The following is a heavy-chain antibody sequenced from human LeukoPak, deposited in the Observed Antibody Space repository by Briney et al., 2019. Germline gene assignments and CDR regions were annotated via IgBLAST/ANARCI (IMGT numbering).Heavy chain of an antibody. D-gene: IGHD5-24*01. J-gene: IGHJ4*02. CDR1: GGSISSSNFY. CDR3: ARVRGGTYNHYFDY. V-gene: IGHV4-39*07. CDR2: IYYSGST. Sequence: SETLSLTCTVSGGSISSSNFYWGWIRQPPGKGLEWIGSIYYSGSTYYNPSLKSRITISVDTSKNQFSLKLTSITAADTAVYYCARVRGGTYNHYFDYWGQGTLVTVSS.